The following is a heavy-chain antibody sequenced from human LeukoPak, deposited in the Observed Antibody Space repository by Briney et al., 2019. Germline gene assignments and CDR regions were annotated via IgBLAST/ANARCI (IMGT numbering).Heavy chain of an antibody. J-gene: IGHJ4*02. V-gene: IGHV4-30-2*01. CDR3: ARDRLNYYDSSGYLH. D-gene: IGHD3-22*01. Sequence: SETLSLTCAVSGGSISSGGYSWSWIRQPPGKGLEWIGYIYHSGSTYYNPSLKSRVTISVDRSKNQFSLKLSSVTAADTAVYYCARDRLNYYDSSGYLHWGQGTLVTVSS. CDR2: IYHSGST. CDR1: GGSISSGGYS.